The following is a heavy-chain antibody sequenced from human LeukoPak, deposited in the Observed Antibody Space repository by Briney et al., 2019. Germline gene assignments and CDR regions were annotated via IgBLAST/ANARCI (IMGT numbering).Heavy chain of an antibody. CDR2: INGSGGST. J-gene: IGHJ5*02. CDR3: AKKYSTGLDP. D-gene: IGHD1-26*01. V-gene: IGHV3-23*01. CDR1: GFTFRSFG. Sequence: GGSLRLSCEASGFTFRSFGMSWVRQAPGKGLEWVSDINGSGGSTYYTDSVKGRFTISRDNSKNTLYLQMNSLRAEDTAIYYCAKKYSTGLDPWGQGTLVTVSS.